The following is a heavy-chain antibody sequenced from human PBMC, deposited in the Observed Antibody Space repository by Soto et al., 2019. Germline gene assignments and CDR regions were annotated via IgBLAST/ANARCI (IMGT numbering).Heavy chain of an antibody. D-gene: IGHD3-10*01. V-gene: IGHV4-39*01. CDR1: GGSISSSSYY. Sequence: QLQLQESGPGLVKPSETLALTCTVSGGSISSSSYYWGWIRQPPGKGLEWIGSIYYSGSTYYNPSLKSRGTIYVDTSKNQFSLKLSSVTAADTAVYYCARPGNYGSGSYLYYLDYWGQGTLVTVSA. J-gene: IGHJ4*02. CDR3: ARPGNYGSGSYLYYLDY. CDR2: IYYSGST.